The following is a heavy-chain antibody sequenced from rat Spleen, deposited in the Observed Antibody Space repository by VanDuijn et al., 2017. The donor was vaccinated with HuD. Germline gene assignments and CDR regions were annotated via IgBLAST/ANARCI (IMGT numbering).Heavy chain of an antibody. V-gene: IGHV5S10*01. D-gene: IGHD1-1*01. CDR2: IIYDGSRT. Sequence: EVQLVESGGGLVQPGRSLTLSCVVSGFTFSDYNMAWVRQAPEKGLEWVATIIYDGSRTYYRDSVKGRFTISRDNAESTLYLQMDSLRSEDTATYYCPKGLITGYVMDAWGQGASVTVSS. CDR1: GFTFSDYN. J-gene: IGHJ4*01. CDR3: PKGLITGYVMDA.